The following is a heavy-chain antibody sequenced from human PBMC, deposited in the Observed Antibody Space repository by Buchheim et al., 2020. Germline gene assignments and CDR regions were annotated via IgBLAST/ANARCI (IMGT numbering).Heavy chain of an antibody. CDR2: INHSGST. Sequence: QVQLQQWGAGLLKPSETLSLTCAVYGGSFSGYYWSWIRQPPGKGLEWIGEINHSGSTNYNPSLKSRVTISVDTSKNQFSLKLSSVTAADTAVYYCAREAIAARRQFDYWGQGTL. V-gene: IGHV4-34*01. J-gene: IGHJ4*02. CDR3: AREAIAARRQFDY. D-gene: IGHD6-6*01. CDR1: GGSFSGYY.